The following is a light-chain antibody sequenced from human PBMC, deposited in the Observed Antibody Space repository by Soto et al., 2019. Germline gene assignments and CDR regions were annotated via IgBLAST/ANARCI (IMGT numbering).Light chain of an antibody. CDR2: EVS. Sequence: QSALTQPPSVSGSPGQSVTISCTGTSSDVGSYNRVSWYQQPPGTAPKLMIYEVSNRPSGVPDRFSGSKSGNTASLTISGLQPEDEADYYCNSYTSSNTYVFGTGTKLPVL. V-gene: IGLV2-18*02. J-gene: IGLJ1*01. CDR3: NSYTSSNTYV. CDR1: SSDVGSYNR.